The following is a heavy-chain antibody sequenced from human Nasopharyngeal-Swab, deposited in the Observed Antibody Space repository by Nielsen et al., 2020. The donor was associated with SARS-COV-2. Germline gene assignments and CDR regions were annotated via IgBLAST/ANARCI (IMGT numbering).Heavy chain of an antibody. CDR1: GGSFISNYW. D-gene: IGHD3-10*01. CDR3: ARAVRLYYYGSGSFHD. Sequence: GSLRLSCAVSGGSFISNYWWTWVRQSPGKGLEWIGEINHHGNINYNPSLKSRVTISVDQSKNHFSLTLDSVTGADMAVYYCARAVRLYYYGSGSFHDWGQGALVTVSS. J-gene: IGHJ4*02. V-gene: IGHV4-4*02. CDR2: INHHGNI.